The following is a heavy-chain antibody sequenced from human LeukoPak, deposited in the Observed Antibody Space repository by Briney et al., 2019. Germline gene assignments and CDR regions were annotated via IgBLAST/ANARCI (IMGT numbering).Heavy chain of an antibody. CDR1: GYTFTSYA. V-gene: IGHV1-3*01. Sequence: ASVKVSCKASGYTFTSYAMHWVRQAPGQRLEWMGGINAGNGNTKYSQKFQGRVTITRDTSASTAYMELSSLRSEDTAVYYCARARTGIAAAGDFDYWGQGTLVTVSS. CDR3: ARARTGIAAAGDFDY. CDR2: INAGNGNT. J-gene: IGHJ4*02. D-gene: IGHD6-13*01.